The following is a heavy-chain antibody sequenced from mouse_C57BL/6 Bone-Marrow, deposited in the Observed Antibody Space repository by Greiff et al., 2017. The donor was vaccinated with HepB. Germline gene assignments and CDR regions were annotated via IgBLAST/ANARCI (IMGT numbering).Heavy chain of an antibody. V-gene: IGHV2-2*01. Sequence: QVQLKESGPGLVQPSQSLSITCTVSGFSLTSYGVHWVRQSPGKGLEWLGVIWSGGSTDYNAAFISRLSISKDNSKSQVFFKMNSLQADDTAIYYCARGRLRFAYWGQGTLVTVSA. J-gene: IGHJ3*01. CDR2: IWSGGST. CDR3: ARGRLRFAY. D-gene: IGHD2-4*01. CDR1: GFSLTSYG.